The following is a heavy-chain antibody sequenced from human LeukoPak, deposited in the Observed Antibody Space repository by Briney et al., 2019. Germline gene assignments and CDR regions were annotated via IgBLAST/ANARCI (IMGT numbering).Heavy chain of an antibody. D-gene: IGHD3-10*01. V-gene: IGHV3-13*01. CDR3: ARSPHRGYYYGSGSYSEFDY. CDR1: GFTFSSYD. Sequence: GGSLRLPCAASGFTFSSYDMHWVRQATGRGLEWVSGIGTAGDTYYPDSVKGRFTISRENAKNSLYLQMNSLRAGDTAVYYCARSPHRGYYYGSGSYSEFDYWGQGTLVTVSS. CDR2: IGTAGDT. J-gene: IGHJ4*02.